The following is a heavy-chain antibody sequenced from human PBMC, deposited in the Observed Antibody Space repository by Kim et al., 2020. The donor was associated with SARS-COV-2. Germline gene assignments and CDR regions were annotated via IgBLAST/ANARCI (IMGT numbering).Heavy chain of an antibody. CDR3: ARGFYNWTPSSNYYYMDV. Sequence: SVKVSCKASGGTFSSYAISWVRQAPGQGLEWMGGIIPIFGTANYAQKFQGRVTITADESTSTAYMELSSLRSEDTAVYYCARGFYNWTPSSNYYYMDVWGKGTTVTVSS. CDR1: GGTFSSYA. CDR2: IIPIFGTA. D-gene: IGHD1-1*01. V-gene: IGHV1-69*13. J-gene: IGHJ6*03.